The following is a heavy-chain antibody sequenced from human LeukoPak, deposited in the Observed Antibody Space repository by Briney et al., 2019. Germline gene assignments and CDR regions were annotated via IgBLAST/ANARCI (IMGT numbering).Heavy chain of an antibody. J-gene: IGHJ5*02. CDR2: IYSGGST. CDR3: AKDSLYYYGSGSYPFDP. V-gene: IGHV3-53*01. Sequence: GGSLRLSCAASGFTVSSNYMSWVRQAPGKGLEWVSVIYSGGSTYYADSVKGRFTISRDNSKNTLYLQMNSLRAEDTAVYYCAKDSLYYYGSGSYPFDPWGQGTLVTVSS. CDR1: GFTVSSNY. D-gene: IGHD3-10*01.